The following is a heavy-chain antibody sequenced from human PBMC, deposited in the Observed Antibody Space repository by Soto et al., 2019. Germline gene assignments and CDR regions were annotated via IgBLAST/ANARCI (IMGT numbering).Heavy chain of an antibody. Sequence: QVQLVQSGAEVKKPGSSVMVSCKASGGTFSSYAISWVRLAPGQGLEWMGGIIPISDTTNYAQKFQGRVTITADESTSTAYMELSSLRSEDTAVYYCARSQGSSTSLEIYYYYYYGMDVWGQGTTVTVSS. CDR1: GGTFSSYA. CDR2: IIPISDTT. CDR3: ARSQGSSTSLEIYYYYYYGMDV. J-gene: IGHJ6*02. D-gene: IGHD2-2*01. V-gene: IGHV1-69*01.